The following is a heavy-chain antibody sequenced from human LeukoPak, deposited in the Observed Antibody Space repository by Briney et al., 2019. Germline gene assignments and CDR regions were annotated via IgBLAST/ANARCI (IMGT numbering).Heavy chain of an antibody. CDR1: GFTFNTYW. Sequence: GGSLRLSCAASGFTFNTYWMHWVRQAPGKGLVWVSRLNSDGNNTAYADSVKGRFTISRDNAKNTLHLQMNSLRAEDTAVYYCARVAGGSQPYYFDYWGQGTLATVSS. CDR2: LNSDGNNT. J-gene: IGHJ4*02. D-gene: IGHD1-26*01. CDR3: ARVAGGSQPYYFDY. V-gene: IGHV3-74*01.